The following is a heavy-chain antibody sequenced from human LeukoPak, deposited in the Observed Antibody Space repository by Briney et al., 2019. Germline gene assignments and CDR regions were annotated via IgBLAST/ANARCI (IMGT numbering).Heavy chain of an antibody. Sequence: GGSLRLSCAASGISVSSDYMSWVRQAPGKGLEWVSVIYSGGTTYYADSVKGRLTISRDNSRNTVHLQMNSLRAEDTAVYYCARKRGYYDSSGFDWFDPRGQGTLVTVSS. CDR3: ARKRGYYDSSGFDWFDP. V-gene: IGHV3-66*01. J-gene: IGHJ5*02. D-gene: IGHD3-22*01. CDR2: IYSGGTT. CDR1: GISVSSDY.